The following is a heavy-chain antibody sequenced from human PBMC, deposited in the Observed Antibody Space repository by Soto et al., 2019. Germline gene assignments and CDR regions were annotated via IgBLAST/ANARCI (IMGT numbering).Heavy chain of an antibody. CDR2: IIPIFGTA. CDR3: ARYHPYYYDSSGYYYDY. D-gene: IGHD3-22*01. CDR1: GGTFSSYA. J-gene: IGHJ4*02. V-gene: IGHV1-69*13. Sequence: SVKVSCKASGGTFSSYAISWVRQAPGQGLEWMGGIIPIFGTANYAQKFQGRVTITADESTSTAYMELSSLRSEDTAVYYCARYHPYYYDSSGYYYDYWGQGTLVTVSS.